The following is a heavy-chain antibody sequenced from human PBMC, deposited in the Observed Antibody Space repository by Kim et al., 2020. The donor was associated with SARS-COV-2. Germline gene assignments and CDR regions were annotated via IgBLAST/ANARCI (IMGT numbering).Heavy chain of an antibody. J-gene: IGHJ4*02. CDR1: GFTFSSYG. V-gene: IGHV3-30*18. Sequence: GGSLRLSCAASGFTFSSYGMHWVRQAPGKGLEWVAVISYDGSNKYYADSVKGRFTISRDNSKNTLYLQMNSLRAEDTAVYYCAKVRHYYDSSGYYDYWGQGTLVTVSS. CDR3: AKVRHYYDSSGYYDY. D-gene: IGHD3-22*01. CDR2: ISYDGSNK.